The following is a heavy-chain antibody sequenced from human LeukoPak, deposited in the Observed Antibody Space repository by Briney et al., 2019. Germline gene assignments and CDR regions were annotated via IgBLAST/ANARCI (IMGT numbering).Heavy chain of an antibody. J-gene: IGHJ4*02. Sequence: SESLSLTCTVSGGSISSYYWSWIRQPPGKELEWIGYIYYSGRTYYNPSLKSRVTISVDTSKNQFSLSLSSVTAADTAVYYCARTIPDSSGYYYSDYWGQGALVTVSS. D-gene: IGHD3-22*01. V-gene: IGHV4-59*08. CDR1: GGSISSYY. CDR2: IYYSGRT. CDR3: ARTIPDSSGYYYSDY.